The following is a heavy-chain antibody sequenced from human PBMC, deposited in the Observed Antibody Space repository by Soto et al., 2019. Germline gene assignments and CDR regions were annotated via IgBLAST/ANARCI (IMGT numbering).Heavy chain of an antibody. CDR2: IYYDGNT. J-gene: IGHJ4*02. D-gene: IGHD6-6*01. V-gene: IGHV4-39*01. Sequence: QLQLQESGPGLVKPSETQSLTCSVSGASISSSSFYWGWIRQPPGKGLESIANIYYDGNTYYNPSLKSRVTISVDTSKNQFSLKLSSVTAADTAVYYCVRSHIVPRLFMYPYDNWGQGTLVTVSS. CDR1: GASISSSSFY. CDR3: VRSHIVPRLFMYPYDN.